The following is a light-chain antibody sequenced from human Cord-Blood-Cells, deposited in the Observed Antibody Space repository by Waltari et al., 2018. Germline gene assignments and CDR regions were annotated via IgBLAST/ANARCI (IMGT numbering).Light chain of an antibody. J-gene: IGKJ1*01. CDR1: QSVSSSY. CDR3: PQDGSSPWT. V-gene: IGKV3-20*01. CDR2: GAS. Sequence: EILLTQSPGPLTLSPGERATLSCRASQSVSSSYLAWYQQKPGLAPRLLSYGASRTATGIPDRFSGSGSETDFTLTISRMEPEEFAVYFSPQDGSSPWTFGQGSKVEIK.